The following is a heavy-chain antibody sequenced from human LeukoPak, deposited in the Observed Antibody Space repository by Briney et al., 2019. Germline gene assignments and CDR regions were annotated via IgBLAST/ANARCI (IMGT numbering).Heavy chain of an antibody. D-gene: IGHD3-3*01. V-gene: IGHV3-33*06. Sequence: PGGSLRLSCAASGFTFDTHGMHWVRQAPGKGLEWVAAIWFDGSVRHYSDAVKGRFTISRDNSLNTLYLQMNGLRVEDTAMYYCAKDTAIQFLEPAFWGQGTLVTVSS. CDR1: GFTFDTHG. CDR2: IWFDGSVR. J-gene: IGHJ4*02. CDR3: AKDTAIQFLEPAF.